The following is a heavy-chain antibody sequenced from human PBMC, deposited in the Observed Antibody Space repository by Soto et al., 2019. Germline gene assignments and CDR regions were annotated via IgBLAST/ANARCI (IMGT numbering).Heavy chain of an antibody. V-gene: IGHV3-21*01. CDR3: ARVPLRFLEREYYGMDV. CDR1: GFTFSSYS. D-gene: IGHD3-3*01. J-gene: IGHJ6*02. Sequence: VGSLRLSCVASGFTFSSYSMNWVRQAPGKGLEWVSSISSSSSYIYYADSVKGRFTISRDNAKNSLYLQMNSLRAEDTAVYYCARVPLRFLEREYYGMDVWGQGTTVTVSS. CDR2: ISSSSSYI.